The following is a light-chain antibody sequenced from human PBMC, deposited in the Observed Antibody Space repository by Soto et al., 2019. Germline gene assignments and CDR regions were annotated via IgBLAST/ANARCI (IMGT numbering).Light chain of an antibody. CDR2: AAS. CDR1: QAISSY. V-gene: IGKV1-8*01. Sequence: AIRMTQSPSSFSASTGDRITITCRASQAISSYLAWYQQKPGTAPKLLIYAASTLQSGVPSRFSGSGSGTDFTLTISCLQSEDFASYYCQQYYTYPLTFGQGTKVEIK. J-gene: IGKJ1*01. CDR3: QQYYTYPLT.